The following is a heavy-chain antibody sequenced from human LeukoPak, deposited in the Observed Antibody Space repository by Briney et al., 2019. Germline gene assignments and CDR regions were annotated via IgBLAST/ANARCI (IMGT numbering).Heavy chain of an antibody. V-gene: IGHV3-48*04. Sequence: PGGSLRLSCAASGFTFSSYSMNWVRQAPGKGLEWVSYISSSSTIYYADSVKGRFTISRDNAKNSLYLQMNSLRAEDTAVYYCARAIYDFWSGDYFDYWGQGTLVTVSS. CDR2: ISSSSTI. J-gene: IGHJ4*02. CDR1: GFTFSSYS. CDR3: ARAIYDFWSGDYFDY. D-gene: IGHD3-3*01.